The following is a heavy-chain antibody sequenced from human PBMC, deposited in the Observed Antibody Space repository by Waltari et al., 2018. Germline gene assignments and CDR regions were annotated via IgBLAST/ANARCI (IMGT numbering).Heavy chain of an antibody. J-gene: IGHJ4*02. D-gene: IGHD3-3*01. V-gene: IGHV1-24*01. CDR1: GYTLTELS. CDR3: ATSAQGVVINRLDY. Sequence: VQLVQSGAEVKKPGASVKVSCKVSGYTLTELSMHWVRQAPGKGLEWMGGFDPEEGETIYEQKCQGRVTMTEDTSTDTAYMELSSLRSEETAVDYCATSAQGVVINRLDYWGQGTLVTVSS. CDR2: FDPEEGET.